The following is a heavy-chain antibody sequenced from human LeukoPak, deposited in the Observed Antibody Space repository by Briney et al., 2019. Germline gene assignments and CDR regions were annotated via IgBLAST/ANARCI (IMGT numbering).Heavy chain of an antibody. D-gene: IGHD3-22*01. V-gene: IGHV4-59*01. CDR1: AGTIRYYH. Sequence: SVNLSLTCAVSAGTIRYYHWLWIPQPPGQGLEWIRYIYYSGSTNYNHSLKSRVTISVDTSKNQFSLKLNSVTAADTAVYYCARDRSSGYQGSFDMWGQGTMVTVSS. CDR2: IYYSGST. J-gene: IGHJ3*02. CDR3: ARDRSSGYQGSFDM.